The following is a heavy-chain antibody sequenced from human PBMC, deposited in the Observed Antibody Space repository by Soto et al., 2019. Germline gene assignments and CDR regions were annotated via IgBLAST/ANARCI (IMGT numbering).Heavy chain of an antibody. CDR3: ARSGPEYSSSWATYYYYGMDV. J-gene: IGHJ6*02. V-gene: IGHV1-69*13. Sequence: SVKVSCQASGGTFSSYAISWVRQAPGQGLEWMGGIIPIFGTANYAQKFQGRVTITADESTSTAYMELSSLRSEDTAVYYCARSGPEYSSSWATYYYYGMDVWGQGTTVTVSS. CDR1: GGTFSSYA. D-gene: IGHD6-13*01. CDR2: IIPIFGTA.